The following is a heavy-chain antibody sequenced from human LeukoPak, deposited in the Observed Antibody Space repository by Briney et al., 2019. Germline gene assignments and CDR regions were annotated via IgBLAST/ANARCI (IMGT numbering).Heavy chain of an antibody. J-gene: IGHJ1*01. CDR3: AKDGYSSGSVGFLRH. Sequence: GGSLRLSCAASGFTFSTYAMSWVRQAPGKGLEWVSGISGGGSSAYYAGSVRGRFTISRDISTNTVDLQMNSLRVEDTAVYYCAKDGYSSGSVGFLRHWGLGTQVTVSS. CDR1: GFTFSTYA. V-gene: IGHV3-23*01. CDR2: ISGGGSSA. D-gene: IGHD6-19*01.